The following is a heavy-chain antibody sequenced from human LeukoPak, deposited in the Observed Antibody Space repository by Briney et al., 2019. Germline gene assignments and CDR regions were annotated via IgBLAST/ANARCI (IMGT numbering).Heavy chain of an antibody. J-gene: IGHJ4*02. CDR3: ARINFYCWSY. V-gene: IGHV4-39*01. Sequence: SETLSLTCTVSGGSISSSSYYWGWIRQPPGKGLEWIGSIYYSGSTYYNPSLKSRVTISVDTSKNQFSLKLSSVTAADTAVYYCARINFYCWSYWGQGTLVTVSS. D-gene: IGHD2-8*02. CDR1: GGSISSSSYY. CDR2: IYYSGST.